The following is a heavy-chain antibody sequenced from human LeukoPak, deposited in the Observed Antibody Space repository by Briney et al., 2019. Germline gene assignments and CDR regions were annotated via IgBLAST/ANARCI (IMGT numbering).Heavy chain of an antibody. V-gene: IGHV4-31*03. Sequence: PSQTLSLTCTVSGGSISSGGYYWSWSRQHPGKGLEWIGYIYYSGSTYYNPSLKSRVTISVDTSKNLFSLKLSSVTAADTAVYYCARAAGPRNWFDPWGQGTLVTVSS. CDR3: ARAAGPRNWFDP. CDR2: IYYSGST. CDR1: GGSISSGGYY. J-gene: IGHJ5*02.